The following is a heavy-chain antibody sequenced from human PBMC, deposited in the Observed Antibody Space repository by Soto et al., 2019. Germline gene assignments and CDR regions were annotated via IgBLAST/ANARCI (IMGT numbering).Heavy chain of an antibody. J-gene: IGHJ6*02. CDR2: ISAYNGNT. Sequence: QVQLVQSGAEVKKPGASVKVSCKASGYTFTSYGISWVRQAPGQGLEWMGWISAYNGNTNYAQKHHGRGTMTTDTSTSTAHRELRSRRSDDTTVNYCARVVLGYGDHLGGMDVWGQGTTVTVSS. V-gene: IGHV1-18*01. CDR3: ARVVLGYGDHLGGMDV. D-gene: IGHD4-17*01. CDR1: GYTFTSYG.